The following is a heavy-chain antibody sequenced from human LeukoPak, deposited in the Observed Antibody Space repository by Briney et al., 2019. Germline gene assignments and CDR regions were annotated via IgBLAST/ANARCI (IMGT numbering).Heavy chain of an antibody. CDR3: ARDLYGDYVRGVDY. V-gene: IGHV3-48*01. D-gene: IGHD4-17*01. CDR1: GFTFSSYS. J-gene: IGHJ4*02. CDR2: ISSSSSTI. Sequence: GGSLRLSCAASGFTFSSYSMNWVRQAPGKGLEWVSYISSSSSTIYYADSVKGRFTISRDNAKNSLYLQMNSLRAEDTAVYYCARDLYGDYVRGVDYWGQGTLVTVSS.